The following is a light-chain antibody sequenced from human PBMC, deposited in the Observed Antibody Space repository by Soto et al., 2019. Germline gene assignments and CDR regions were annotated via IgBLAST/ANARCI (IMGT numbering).Light chain of an antibody. CDR3: QKFDDFPFT. CDR2: DAS. Sequence: AIQLTQSPSSLSASVGDSVTITCRASQGISSALAWYQQTPGRAPKLLIYDASTVASGVPSRFSGSRSGTDFTITVSNLQSEEFATYYCQKFDDFPFTFRPGTKVDI. V-gene: IGKV1D-13*01. J-gene: IGKJ3*01. CDR1: QGISSA.